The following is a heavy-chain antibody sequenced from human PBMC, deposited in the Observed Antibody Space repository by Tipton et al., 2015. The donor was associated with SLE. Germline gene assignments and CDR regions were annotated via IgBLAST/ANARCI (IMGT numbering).Heavy chain of an antibody. D-gene: IGHD2-15*01. CDR3: ARDTGRGSGGSFDH. CDR2: IYDSGTT. J-gene: IGHJ4*02. V-gene: IGHV4-59*11. CDR1: CGSISGHF. Sequence: TLSLTCTVSCGSISGHFWSGIRQPPGKGLEWIGYIYDSGTTRFHPSLKSRVTMSVDTSKNQFSLKLSSVTAADTAVYYCARDTGRGSGGSFDHWGQGTLVTVSS.